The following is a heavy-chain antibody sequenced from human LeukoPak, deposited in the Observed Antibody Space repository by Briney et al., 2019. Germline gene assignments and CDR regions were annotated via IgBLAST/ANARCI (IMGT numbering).Heavy chain of an antibody. CDR3: AKVALRFLEWFPAAVGWFDP. Sequence: GGSLRLSCAASGYTFSSYAMSWVRQAPGTGLEWVSAISGNGGSTYYADSVKGRFTISRDNSKNTLYLQMNSLRAEDTAVYYCAKVALRFLEWFPAAVGWFDPWGQGTLVTVSS. J-gene: IGHJ5*02. CDR1: GYTFSSYA. D-gene: IGHD3-3*01. CDR2: ISGNGGST. V-gene: IGHV3-23*01.